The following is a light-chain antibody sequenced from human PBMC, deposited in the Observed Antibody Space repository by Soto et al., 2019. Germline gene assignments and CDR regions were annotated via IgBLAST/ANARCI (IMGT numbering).Light chain of an antibody. CDR1: QSLSRTY. CDR2: GVS. V-gene: IGKV3-20*01. J-gene: IGKJ5*01. CDR3: QQYDASPIT. Sequence: EILLTQSPATVSLSPGERXXXXXXXSQSLSRTYLAWYQQKPGQAPRLLISGVSKRAAGIPDRFSAGGSDTDFTLTISRVEPEDFALYFCQQYDASPITFGRGTRLEIK.